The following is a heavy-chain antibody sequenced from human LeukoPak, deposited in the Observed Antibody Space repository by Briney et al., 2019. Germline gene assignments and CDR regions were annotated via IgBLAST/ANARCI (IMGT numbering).Heavy chain of an antibody. D-gene: IGHD3-10*01. V-gene: IGHV3-23*01. CDR2: ISGGGGST. J-gene: IGHJ5*02. CDR3: AKHRGAIAMIRGVTIPFDP. Sequence: GGSLGLSCVASGFTFSNYAMSWVRQAPGKELEWLSAISGGGGSTNYADSVKGRFTISRDNAKNTVYLQLNSLRDVDTAVYYCAKHRGAIAMIRGVTIPFDPWGQGTLVTVSS. CDR1: GFTFSNYA.